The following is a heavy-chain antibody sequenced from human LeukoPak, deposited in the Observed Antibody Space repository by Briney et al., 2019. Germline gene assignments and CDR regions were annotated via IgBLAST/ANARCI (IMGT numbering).Heavy chain of an antibody. CDR2: VNWNGGST. D-gene: IGHD3-22*01. CDR3: ARASLYDNSAYYLDY. V-gene: IGHV3-20*04. Sequence: GGSLRLSCTVSGFTVSSNSMSWVRQAPGKGLEWVSGVNWNGGSTGYADSVKGRFTISRDNAKNSLYLQMNSLRAEDTALYYCARASLYDNSAYYLDYWGQGTLVTVSS. CDR1: GFTVSSNS. J-gene: IGHJ4*02.